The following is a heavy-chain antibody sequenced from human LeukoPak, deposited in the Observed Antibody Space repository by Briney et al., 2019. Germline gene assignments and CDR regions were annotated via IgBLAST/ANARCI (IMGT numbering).Heavy chain of an antibody. V-gene: IGHV3-23*01. CDR3: AKDSTIVVVPAAIGPNFFDY. CDR1: GFTFSSYA. D-gene: IGHD2-2*01. Sequence: GGSLRLSCAASGFTFSSYAMSWVRQASGKGLEWVSAISGSGGSTYYADSVKGRFTISRDNSKNTLYLQMNSLRAEDTAVYYCAKDSTIVVVPAAIGPNFFDYWGQGTLVTVSS. CDR2: ISGSGGST. J-gene: IGHJ4*02.